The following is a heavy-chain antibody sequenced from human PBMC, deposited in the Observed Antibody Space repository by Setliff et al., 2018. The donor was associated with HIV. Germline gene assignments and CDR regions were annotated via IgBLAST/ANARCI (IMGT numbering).Heavy chain of an antibody. D-gene: IGHD2-15*01. CDR1: GYRFTGDY. CDR3: ARGIDILVKMGIYYHYMDV. CDR2: VNPISGVT. Sequence: ASVKVSCKASGYRFTGDYIHWVRQAPGQGLEWMGWVNPISGVTNDAQKFQGRVTMTWDPSTGIGYMELNSLRADDTAVYYCARGIDILVKMGIYYHYMDVWGKGTTVTVSS. J-gene: IGHJ6*03. V-gene: IGHV1-2*02.